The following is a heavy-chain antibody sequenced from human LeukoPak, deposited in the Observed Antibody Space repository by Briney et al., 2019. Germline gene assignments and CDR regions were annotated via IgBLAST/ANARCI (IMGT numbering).Heavy chain of an antibody. J-gene: IGHJ5*02. CDR1: GGTFSSYA. CDR2: IIPIFGTA. Sequence: GASVRVSCKASGGTFSSYAISWVRQAPGQGLEWMGGIIPIFGTANYAQKFQGRVTITTDESTSTAYMELSSLRSEDTAVYYCARDDPPYYDFWSGQPKGPVWFDPWGQGTLVTVSS. V-gene: IGHV1-69*05. CDR3: ARDDPPYYDFWSGQPKGPVWFDP. D-gene: IGHD3-3*01.